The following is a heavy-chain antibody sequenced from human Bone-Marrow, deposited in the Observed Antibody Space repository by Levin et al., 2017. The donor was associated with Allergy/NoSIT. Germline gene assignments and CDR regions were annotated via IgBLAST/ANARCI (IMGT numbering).Heavy chain of an antibody. J-gene: IGHJ6*02. V-gene: IGHV3-11*01. CDR2: INSNGRTT. CDR3: ARDNRDYYGMDV. CDR1: GFTFSDYY. D-gene: IGHD2/OR15-2a*01. Sequence: LSLTCVASGFTFSDYYMSWIRQAPGKGLEWVSYINSNGRTTYDADSVRGRFTISRDNAKKSLFLQMDSLRVEDTAVYYCARDNRDYYGMDVWGQGTTVTVSS.